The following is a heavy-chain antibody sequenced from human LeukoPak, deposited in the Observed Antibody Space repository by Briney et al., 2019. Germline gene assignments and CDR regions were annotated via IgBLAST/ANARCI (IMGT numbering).Heavy chain of an antibody. V-gene: IGHV4-59*01. D-gene: IGHD3-16*01. CDR2: IYYSGNT. Sequence: PSQTLSLTCTVSDGSISSYYWSWIRQSPGKGLEWIGYIYYSGNTNYNPSLKSRVTISVDTSKNQFSLKLSSVTAADTAVYYCVRGRGGSYYYYGMDVWGQGTTVTV. J-gene: IGHJ6*02. CDR3: VRGRGGSYYYYGMDV. CDR1: DGSISSYY.